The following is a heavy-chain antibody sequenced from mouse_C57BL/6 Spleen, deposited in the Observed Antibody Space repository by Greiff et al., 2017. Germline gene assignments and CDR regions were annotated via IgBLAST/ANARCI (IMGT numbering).Heavy chain of an antibody. D-gene: IGHD2-2*01. CDR1: GYTFTSYW. CDR3: ARSTMVTTGFAY. V-gene: IGHV1-72*01. J-gene: IGHJ3*01. Sequence: QQSCKASGYTFTSYWMHWVKQRPGRGLEWIGRIDPNRGGTKYNEKFKSKATLTVDKPSSTAYMQLSSLTSEDSAVYYCARSTMVTTGFAYWGQGTLVTVSA. CDR2: IDPNRGGT.